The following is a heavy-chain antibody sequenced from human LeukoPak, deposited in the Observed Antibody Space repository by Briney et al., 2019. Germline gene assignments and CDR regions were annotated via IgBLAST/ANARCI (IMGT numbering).Heavy chain of an antibody. CDR1: GGSFSGYY. CDR2: INHSGST. Sequence: NPSETLSLTCAVYGGSFSGYYWSWIRQPPGKGLEWIGEINHSGSTNYNPSLKSRVTISVDTSKNQFSLKLSSVTAADTAVYYCARQYGSGSDFDYWGQGTLVTVSS. J-gene: IGHJ4*02. D-gene: IGHD3-10*01. CDR3: ARQYGSGSDFDY. V-gene: IGHV4-34*01.